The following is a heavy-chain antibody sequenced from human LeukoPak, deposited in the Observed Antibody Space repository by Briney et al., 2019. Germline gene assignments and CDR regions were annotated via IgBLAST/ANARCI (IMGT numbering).Heavy chain of an antibody. Sequence: ASVKVSCKASGYTFTGYYMHWVRQAPGQGLEWMGWINSNSGATDYAQKFQGRVTMTRDTSISTAYMALSSLRSDDTAVYFCASGANVAYWGQGTLVTVSS. D-gene: IGHD4/OR15-4a*01. CDR3: ASGANVAY. J-gene: IGHJ4*02. V-gene: IGHV1-2*02. CDR1: GYTFTGYY. CDR2: INSNSGAT.